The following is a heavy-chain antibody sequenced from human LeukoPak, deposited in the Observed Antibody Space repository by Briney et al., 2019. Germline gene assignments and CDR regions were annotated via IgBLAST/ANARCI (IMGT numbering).Heavy chain of an antibody. CDR1: GFTFSSYE. D-gene: IGHD3-22*01. CDR3: ARYYDSSGYYYGGEVDY. CDR2: ISSSGSTI. Sequence: GGSLRLSCAASGFTFSSYEMNWVRQAPGKGLEWVSYISSSGSTIYYADSVKGRFTISRDNAKNSLYLQMNSLRAEDTALYYCARYYDSSGYYYGGEVDYWGQGTLVTVSS. J-gene: IGHJ4*02. V-gene: IGHV3-48*03.